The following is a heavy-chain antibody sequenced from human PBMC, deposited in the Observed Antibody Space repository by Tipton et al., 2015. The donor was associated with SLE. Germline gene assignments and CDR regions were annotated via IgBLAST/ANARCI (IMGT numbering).Heavy chain of an antibody. V-gene: IGHV4-39*01. Sequence: GLVKPSETLSLTCSVSGVSISSNSYFWGWVRQSPGRGLEWIGTMFHSGTTYYNPSLKSRVTISVETSKNQFSLKLRSVTAADTAVYFCARHGRESRDYFDYWGQGTLVTVSS. CDR3: ARHGRESRDYFDY. J-gene: IGHJ4*02. CDR1: GVSISSNSYF. CDR2: MFHSGTT. D-gene: IGHD2/OR15-2a*01.